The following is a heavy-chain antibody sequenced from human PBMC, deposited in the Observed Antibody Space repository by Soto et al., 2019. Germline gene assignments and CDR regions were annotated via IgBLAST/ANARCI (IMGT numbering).Heavy chain of an antibody. CDR3: ARALWFGESLDAFDI. D-gene: IGHD3-10*01. CDR1: GFTFSSYS. CDR2: ISSSSSYI. Sequence: EVQLVESGGGLVKPGGSLRLSCAASGFTFSSYSMNWVRQAPGKGLEWVSSISSSSSYIYYADSVKGRFTISRDNAKNSLYLQMNSLRAEDTAVYYSARALWFGESLDAFDIWGQGTMVTVSS. J-gene: IGHJ3*02. V-gene: IGHV3-21*01.